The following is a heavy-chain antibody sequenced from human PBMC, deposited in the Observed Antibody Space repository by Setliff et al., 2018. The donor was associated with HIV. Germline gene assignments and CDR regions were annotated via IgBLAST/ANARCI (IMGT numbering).Heavy chain of an antibody. Sequence: GGSLRLSCAASGFTFSTYAMSWVRQAPGKGLEWVSAISNSGGDTYYADSVKGRFTISRDNSKNTLYLQMNSLRAEDTAVYYCARDWGEHYDSSGFSSWGQGTLVTVSS. CDR3: ARDWGEHYDSSGFSS. V-gene: IGHV3-23*01. CDR2: ISNSGGDT. J-gene: IGHJ5*02. CDR1: GFTFSTYA. D-gene: IGHD3-22*01.